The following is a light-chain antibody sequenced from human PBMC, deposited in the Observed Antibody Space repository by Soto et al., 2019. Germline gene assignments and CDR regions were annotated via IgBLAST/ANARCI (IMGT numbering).Light chain of an antibody. Sequence: QSVLTQPPSASGSPGQSVTISCTGTYSDVGDSNYVSWYQQHPGKAPKLVIYEVTQRPSAVPDRFSGSRSENTASLTVSMLQAEDEADYYCSSNVVGTNLKIFGGGTKLTVL. J-gene: IGLJ2*01. CDR2: EVT. CDR3: SSNVVGTNLKI. V-gene: IGLV2-8*01. CDR1: YSDVGDSNY.